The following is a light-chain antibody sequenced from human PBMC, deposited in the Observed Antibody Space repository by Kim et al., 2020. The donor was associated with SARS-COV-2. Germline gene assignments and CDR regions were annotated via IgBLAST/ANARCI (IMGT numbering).Light chain of an antibody. CDR2: EAS. CDR1: QSFSTY. CDR3: QQYKSGWSST. Sequence: DIQMTQSPSTLSASVGDRVTITCRASQSFSTYLAWFQQKPGKAPKLLIYEASKLHIGVPSRFSGSEYGTEFTLTISSLQPDDFATYYCQQYKSGWSSTFGQGTKVDIK. V-gene: IGKV1-5*03. J-gene: IGKJ1*01.